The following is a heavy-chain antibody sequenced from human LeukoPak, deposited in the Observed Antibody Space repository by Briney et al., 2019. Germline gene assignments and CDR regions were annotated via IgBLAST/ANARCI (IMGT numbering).Heavy chain of an antibody. V-gene: IGHV3-21*01. CDR2: IRTSSGYI. Sequence: GGSLRLSCAAAGLTFTRYSMRWVRQAPGKGLEWVASIRTSSGYIYYADSVMGRFTISRDNAKNSMYLQMNSLRPEDTAVYYCASSDYVWGKPFYFDYWGQGTLVTVSS. CDR1: GLTFTRYS. CDR3: ASSDYVWGKPFYFDY. D-gene: IGHD3-16*01. J-gene: IGHJ4*02.